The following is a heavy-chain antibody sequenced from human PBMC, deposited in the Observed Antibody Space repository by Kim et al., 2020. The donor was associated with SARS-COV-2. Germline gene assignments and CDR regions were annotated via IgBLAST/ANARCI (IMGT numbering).Heavy chain of an antibody. J-gene: IGHJ6*02. Sequence: SVKVSCKASGGTFSSYAISWVRQAPGQGLEWMGGIIPIFGTANYAQKFQGRVTITADESTNTAYMELSSLRSEDTAVYYCAVCDTVKVTYYCYYGMDVWRQGTTVTVS. D-gene: IGHD5-18*01. CDR2: IIPIFGTA. V-gene: IGHV1-69*13. CDR1: GGTFSSYA. CDR3: AVCDTVKVTYYCYYGMDV.